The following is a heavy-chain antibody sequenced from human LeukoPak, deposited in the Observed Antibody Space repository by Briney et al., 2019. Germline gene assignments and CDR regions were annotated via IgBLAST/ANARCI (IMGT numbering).Heavy chain of an antibody. V-gene: IGHV3-7*03. D-gene: IGHD2-2*01. J-gene: IGHJ4*02. Sequence: HTGGSLRLSCAASGSTFTSFWMSWVRQAPGKGLGWVANIKQDGGEIYYVDSVKGRFTISRDNAKNSLYLQMNRLRAEDTAMYYCARQAATMGRYFFDYWGQGTLVTVSS. CDR1: GSTFTSFW. CDR2: IKQDGGEI. CDR3: ARQAATMGRYFFDY.